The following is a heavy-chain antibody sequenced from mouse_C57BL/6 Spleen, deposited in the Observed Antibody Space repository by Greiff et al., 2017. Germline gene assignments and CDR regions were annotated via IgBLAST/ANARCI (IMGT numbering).Heavy chain of an antibody. Sequence: DVMLVESGGGLVKPGGSLKLSCAASGFTFSSYAMSWVRQTPEKRLEWVATISDGGSYTYYPDNVKGRFTISRDNAKNNLYLQMSHLKSEDTAMYYCARGGRVEGFAYWGQGTLVTVSA. J-gene: IGHJ3*01. CDR2: ISDGGSYT. V-gene: IGHV5-4*03. CDR1: GFTFSSYA. CDR3: ARGGRVEGFAY. D-gene: IGHD1-3*01.